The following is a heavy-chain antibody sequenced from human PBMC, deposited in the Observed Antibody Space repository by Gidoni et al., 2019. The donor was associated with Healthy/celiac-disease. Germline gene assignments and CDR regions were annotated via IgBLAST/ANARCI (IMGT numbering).Heavy chain of an antibody. CDR2: ISNTGNTI. CDR1: GFTFSDYY. Sequence: QVQLVESGGGLVKPGGSLRRSCAASGFTFSDYYMSWIRQAPGKGLEWVSYISNTGNTIYYADSVKGRFTISRDNAKNSLYLQMNSLRAEDTAVYYCATTDSSGFLDDYWGQGTLVTVSS. V-gene: IGHV3-11*01. J-gene: IGHJ4*02. CDR3: ATTDSSGFLDDY. D-gene: IGHD3-22*01.